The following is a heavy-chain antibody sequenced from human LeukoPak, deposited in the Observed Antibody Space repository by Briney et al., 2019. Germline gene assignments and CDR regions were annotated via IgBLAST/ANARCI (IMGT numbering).Heavy chain of an antibody. V-gene: IGHV1-2*02. CDR1: GYTFTGYY. J-gene: IGHJ4*02. CDR2: INPNSGGT. D-gene: IGHD4-17*01. Sequence: ASVKVSCKASGYTFTGYYMHWVRQAPGQGLEWMGWINPNSGGTNYAQKFQERVTITRDMSTSTAYMELSSLRSEDTAVYYCAAGLTVTSLDYWGQGTLVTVSS. CDR3: AAGLTVTSLDY.